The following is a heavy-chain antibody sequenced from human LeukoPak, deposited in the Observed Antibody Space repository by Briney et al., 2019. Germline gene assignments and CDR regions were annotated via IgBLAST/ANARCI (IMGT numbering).Heavy chain of an antibody. J-gene: IGHJ4*02. CDR3: AREYGTGGLDY. D-gene: IGHD2-8*02. V-gene: IGHV1-46*01. CDR1: GNTFTTAQ. CDR2: INPSGGST. Sequence: ASVKVSCKASGNTFTTAQMHWVRQAPGQGLEWMGIINPSGGSTSYAQKFQGRITMTRDTSTGTVYMELSSLRSEDTALYYCAREYGTGGLDYCGQGTLVTVSS.